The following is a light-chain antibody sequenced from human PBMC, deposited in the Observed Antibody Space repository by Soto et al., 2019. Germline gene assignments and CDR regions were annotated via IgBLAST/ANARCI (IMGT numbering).Light chain of an antibody. CDR2: GNI. Sequence: QSVLTHPPSVSGAPGQRVTISCTGSSSNIGAGYDVHWYQQRPGTAPKLLIFGNINRPSGVPDRFSGSKSGTSASLAITGLQAEDEGDYYCQSYDSTLSDRYVFGTGTKVTVL. J-gene: IGLJ1*01. CDR3: QSYDSTLSDRYV. CDR1: SSNIGAGYD. V-gene: IGLV1-40*01.